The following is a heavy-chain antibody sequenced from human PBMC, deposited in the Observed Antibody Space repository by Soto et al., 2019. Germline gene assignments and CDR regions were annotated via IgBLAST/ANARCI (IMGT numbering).Heavy chain of an antibody. CDR2: INHSGST. V-gene: IGHV4-34*01. CDR3: ARGRLRWLQFNYWFDP. D-gene: IGHD5-12*01. J-gene: IGHJ5*02. Sequence: SETLSLTCAVYGGSFRGYYWSWIRQPPGKGLEWIGEINHSGSTNYNPSLKSRVTISVDTSKNQFSLKLSSVTAADTAVYYCARGRLRWLQFNYWFDPWGQGTLVTVSS. CDR1: GGSFRGYY.